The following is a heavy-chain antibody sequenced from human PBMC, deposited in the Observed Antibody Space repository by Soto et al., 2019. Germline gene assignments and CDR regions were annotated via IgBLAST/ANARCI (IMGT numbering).Heavy chain of an antibody. CDR2: IDPSDSYT. V-gene: IGHV5-10-1*01. Sequence: GESLKISCKGSGYSFTSYWISWVRQMPGKGLEWMGRIDPSDSYTNYSPSFQGHVTISADKSISTAYLQWSSLKASDTAMYYCARPEGYCSGGSCHGDDYYHGMDVWGQGTTVTVSS. J-gene: IGHJ6*02. CDR3: ARPEGYCSGGSCHGDDYYHGMDV. CDR1: GYSFTSYW. D-gene: IGHD2-15*01.